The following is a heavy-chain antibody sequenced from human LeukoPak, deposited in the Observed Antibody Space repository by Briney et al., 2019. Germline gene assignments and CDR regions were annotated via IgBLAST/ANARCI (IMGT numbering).Heavy chain of an antibody. Sequence: GGSLRLSCAASGFSFNDAWMDWVRQVPGKGLEWVGRIKSKVYSATADYAAPVMGRFTISRDDSKSTLYLQMNSLKIDDTAVYYCAALGFGDFSASDNWGQRTLVTVSS. CDR1: GFSFNDAW. CDR3: AALGFGDFSASDN. J-gene: IGHJ4*02. D-gene: IGHD3-10*01. V-gene: IGHV3-15*01. CDR2: IKSKVYSATA.